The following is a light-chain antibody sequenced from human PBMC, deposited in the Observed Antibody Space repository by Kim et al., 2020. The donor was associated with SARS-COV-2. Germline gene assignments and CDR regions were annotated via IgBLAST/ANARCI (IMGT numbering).Light chain of an antibody. CDR2: DAS. Sequence: SPGEPATLSCRASQSVASYLAWYPQKPGQAPRLLIYDASNRATGIPARFSGSGSGTDFTLTISSLEPEDFAVYYCQQRSNWPPLTFGGGTKVDIK. CDR3: QQRSNWPPLT. J-gene: IGKJ4*01. V-gene: IGKV3-11*01. CDR1: QSVASY.